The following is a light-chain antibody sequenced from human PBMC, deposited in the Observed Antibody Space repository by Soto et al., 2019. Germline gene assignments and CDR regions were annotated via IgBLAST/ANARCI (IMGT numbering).Light chain of an antibody. CDR1: SSDVGGYNY. V-gene: IGLV2-14*01. Sequence: QSVLTQPASVSGSPGQSITISCTGTSSDVGGYNYVSRYQQHPGKAPKLMIYDVSNRPSGVSNRFSGSKSANTASLTISGLQAEDEADYYCSSYTGSSTYVVFGGGTQLTVL. CDR3: SSYTGSSTYVV. CDR2: DVS. J-gene: IGLJ2*01.